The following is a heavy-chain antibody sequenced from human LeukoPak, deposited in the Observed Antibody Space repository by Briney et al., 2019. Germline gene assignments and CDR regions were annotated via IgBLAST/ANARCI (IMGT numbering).Heavy chain of an antibody. CDR3: ARLAGGSGLDY. D-gene: IGHD6-19*01. CDR2: IYSGGSA. J-gene: IGHJ4*02. Sequence: SETLSLTCTVSGGSISGYYWSWIRQPPGMGLEWIGNIYSGGSANYNPSLKSRLTISVDKSKNHFSLKMTSMTAADTAGYYCARLAGGSGLDYWGQGTLVTVSS. V-gene: IGHV4-59*01. CDR1: GGSISGYY.